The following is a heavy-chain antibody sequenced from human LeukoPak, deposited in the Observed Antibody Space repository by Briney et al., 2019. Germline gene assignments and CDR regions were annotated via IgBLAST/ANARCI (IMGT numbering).Heavy chain of an antibody. CDR3: ARSPRYGSGSFPFFFDY. CDR2: ISGSGGST. J-gene: IGHJ4*02. V-gene: IGHV3-23*01. Sequence: GGSLRLSCAASGFTFSSYAMSWVRRAPGKGLEWVSAISGSGGSTYYADSVKGRFTISRDNSKNTLYLQMNSLRAEDTAVYYCARSPRYGSGSFPFFFDYWGQGTLVTVSS. CDR1: GFTFSSYA. D-gene: IGHD3-10*01.